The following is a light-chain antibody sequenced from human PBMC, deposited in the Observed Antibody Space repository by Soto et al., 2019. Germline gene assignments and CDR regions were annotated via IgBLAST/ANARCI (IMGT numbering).Light chain of an antibody. CDR3: QQYNNWPWT. V-gene: IGKV3-15*01. CDR1: QSVSGY. CDR2: RIF. J-gene: IGKJ1*01. Sequence: EIVMTQSPGTVSVFPGETVTLSCRASQSVSGYLDWFHQKPGQAPRLVLLRIFTRAIGVPARFSGSGSETEFTLTISSLQSEDFAVYYCQQYNNWPWTFGQGTKVDIK.